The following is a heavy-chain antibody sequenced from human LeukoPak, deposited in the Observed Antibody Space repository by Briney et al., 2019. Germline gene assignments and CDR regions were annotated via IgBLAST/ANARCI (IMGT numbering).Heavy chain of an antibody. CDR1: GFTFSTYS. V-gene: IGHV3-23*01. J-gene: IGHJ6*03. CDR3: AKGGYWRGIVVVPAATKPGSYYMDV. D-gene: IGHD2-2*01. Sequence: GGSLRLSCLASGFTFSTYSMSWVRQAPGKGLEWLAAISSDHTAYYADSVKGRFTISRDNSKNTLYLQMNSLRAEDTAVYYCAKGGYWRGIVVVPAATKPGSYYMDVWGKGTTVTISS. CDR2: ISSDHTA.